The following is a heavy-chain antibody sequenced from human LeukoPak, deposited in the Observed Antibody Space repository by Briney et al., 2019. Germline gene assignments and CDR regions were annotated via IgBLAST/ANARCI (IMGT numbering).Heavy chain of an antibody. CDR3: ASSSIRYCSSTSCALPFDY. CDR2: IYSGGST. D-gene: IGHD2-2*01. V-gene: IGHV3-53*01. Sequence: GGSLRLSCAASGFTVSSNYMSWVRQAPGKGLEWVSVIYSGGSTYYADSVKGRFTISRGNSKNTLYLQMNSLRAEDTAVYYCASSSIRYCSSTSCALPFDYWGQGTLVTVSS. CDR1: GFTVSSNY. J-gene: IGHJ4*02.